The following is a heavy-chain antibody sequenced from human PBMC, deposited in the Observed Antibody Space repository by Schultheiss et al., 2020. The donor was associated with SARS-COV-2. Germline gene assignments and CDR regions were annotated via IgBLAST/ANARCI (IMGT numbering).Heavy chain of an antibody. Sequence: SETLSLTCAVYGGSFSGYYWSWIRQPPGKGLEWIGYIYYSGSTYYNPSLKSRVTISVDTSKNQFSLKLSSVTAADTAVYYCARGDKGYCSSTSCYRQNPFRTLTFDYWGQGTLVTVSS. CDR1: GGSFSGYY. J-gene: IGHJ4*02. V-gene: IGHV4-34*01. D-gene: IGHD2-2*01. CDR3: ARGDKGYCSSTSCYRQNPFRTLTFDY. CDR2: IYYSGST.